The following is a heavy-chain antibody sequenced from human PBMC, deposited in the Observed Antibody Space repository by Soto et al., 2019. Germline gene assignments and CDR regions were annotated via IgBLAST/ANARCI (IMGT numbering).Heavy chain of an antibody. Sequence: EVQLVESGGGLVKPGGSLRLSCAASGFTFSSYSMNWVRQAPGKGLEWVSSISSSSGYIYYADSVKGRFTISRDNAKNSLYPQMNRLRAEDPAVYYCARTGNDIVVVVAATGTFDIWGQGTMVTVSS. CDR1: GFTFSSYS. V-gene: IGHV3-21*01. D-gene: IGHD2-15*01. CDR2: ISSSSGYI. CDR3: ARTGNDIVVVVAATGTFDI. J-gene: IGHJ3*02.